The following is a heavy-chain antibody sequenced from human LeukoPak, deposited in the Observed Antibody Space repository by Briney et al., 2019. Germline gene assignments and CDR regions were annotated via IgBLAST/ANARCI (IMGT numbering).Heavy chain of an antibody. CDR1: GGSISSGDYY. CDR3: ASTINCGGDCYLDY. Sequence: TSQTLSLTCTVSGGSISSGDYYWSWIRQPPGKGLEWIGYIYYSGSTYYNPSLKSRVTISVDTSKNQFSLKLSSVTAADTAVYYCASTINCGGDCYLDYWGQGTLVTVS. D-gene: IGHD2-21*01. V-gene: IGHV4-30-4*08. CDR2: IYYSGST. J-gene: IGHJ4*02.